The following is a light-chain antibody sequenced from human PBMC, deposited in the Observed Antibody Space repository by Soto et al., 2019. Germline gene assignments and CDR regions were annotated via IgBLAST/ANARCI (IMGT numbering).Light chain of an antibody. CDR1: KSLVYSDGNTH. Sequence: DVVLTQSPLSLPVNFGQPASISCRSSKSLVYSDGNTHLSWFHQRPGQSPRRLIYRVSSRDSGVPDRFSGSGSGTDFTLEISRVEAEDVGIYFCTQGTHCPRTFGQGTKVE. CDR3: TQGTHCPRT. J-gene: IGKJ1*01. V-gene: IGKV2-30*01. CDR2: RVS.